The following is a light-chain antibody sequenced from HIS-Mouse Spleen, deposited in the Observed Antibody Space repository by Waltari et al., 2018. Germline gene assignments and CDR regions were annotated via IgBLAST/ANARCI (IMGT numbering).Light chain of an antibody. CDR1: SRDVGGYNY. CDR2: DVS. V-gene: IGLV2-14*03. Sequence: QSALTQPASVSGSPGQSITISCTGTSRDVGGYNYVFWYQQHPGKAPKLMIYDVSNRPSGVSNRFSGSKSGNTASLTISGLQAEDEADYYCSSYTSSSFNVVFGGGTKLTVL. J-gene: IGLJ2*01. CDR3: SSYTSSSFNVV.